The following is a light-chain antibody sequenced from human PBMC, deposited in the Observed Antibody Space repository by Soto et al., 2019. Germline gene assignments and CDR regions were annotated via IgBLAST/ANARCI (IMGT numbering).Light chain of an antibody. CDR3: QSYASSLSAVV. J-gene: IGLJ3*02. V-gene: IGLV1-40*01. Sequence: QAVVTQPPSVSGAPGQRVTISCTGSSSNIGADYDVHWYQQLPGTAPKLLIYGNSNRPSGVPDRFSGSKSGTSASLAITGLQAEDEADYYCQSYASSLSAVVFGGGTKLTVL. CDR1: SSNIGADYD. CDR2: GNS.